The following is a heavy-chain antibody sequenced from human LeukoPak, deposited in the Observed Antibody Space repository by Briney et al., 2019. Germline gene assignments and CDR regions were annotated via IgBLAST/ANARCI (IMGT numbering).Heavy chain of an antibody. CDR1: GFSFSSTW. Sequence: GSLRLSCAASGFSFSSTWMHWVRQAPGKGLVWVSHIHSDGISTTYADSVKGRFTVSRDNSKNTLDMQMNSLRAEDTAVYYCARGYCTGANCRPYYYYGMDVWGQGTTVTVSS. CDR3: ARGYCTGANCRPYYYYGMDV. D-gene: IGHD2-8*02. V-gene: IGHV3-74*01. J-gene: IGHJ6*02. CDR2: IHSDGIST.